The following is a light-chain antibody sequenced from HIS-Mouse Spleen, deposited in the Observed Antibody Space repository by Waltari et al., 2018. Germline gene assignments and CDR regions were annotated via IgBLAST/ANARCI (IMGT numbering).Light chain of an antibody. CDR2: GKN. V-gene: IGLV3-19*01. CDR1: SLRSYY. CDR3: NSRDSSGNHVV. J-gene: IGLJ2*01. Sequence: SELTQDPAVSVALGQTVRITCHGDSLRSYYASWYQQKPGQAPVLVIYGKNNRPSGIPDRFSGSSSGNTASLTITGAQAEDEADYYCNSRDSSGNHVVFGGGTKLTVL.